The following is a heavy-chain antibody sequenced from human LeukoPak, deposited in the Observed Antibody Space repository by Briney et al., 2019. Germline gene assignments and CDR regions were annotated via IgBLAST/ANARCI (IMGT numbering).Heavy chain of an antibody. CDR1: GFTFDDYA. J-gene: IGHJ5*02. Sequence: PGGSLRLSCAASGFTFDDYAMHWVRQAPGKGLEWVSGISWNSGSIGYADSVKGRFTISRDNAKNSLYLQMNSLRAEDTALYYCAKGNYGDYVVSWFDPWGQGTLVTVSS. V-gene: IGHV3-9*01. D-gene: IGHD4-17*01. CDR3: AKGNYGDYVVSWFDP. CDR2: ISWNSGSI.